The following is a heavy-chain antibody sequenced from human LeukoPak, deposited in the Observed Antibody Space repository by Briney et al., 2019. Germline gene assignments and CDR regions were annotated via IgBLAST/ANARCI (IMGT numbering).Heavy chain of an antibody. Sequence: ASVKDSCKASGYSFTTYGFSWMRQAPGQGLEWMGIIAYNGNTYYAENLQGRVTMTTDSSTNTAYMELRNLRSDDTAVYYCARYSSSWYPYDYWGQGTVVPVSS. CDR2: IIAYNGNT. J-gene: IGHJ4*02. V-gene: IGHV1-18*01. CDR1: GYSFTTYG. D-gene: IGHD6-13*01. CDR3: ARYSSSWYPYDY.